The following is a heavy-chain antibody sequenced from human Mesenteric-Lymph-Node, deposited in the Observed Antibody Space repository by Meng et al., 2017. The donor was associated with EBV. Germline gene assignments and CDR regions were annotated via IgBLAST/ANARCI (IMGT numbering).Heavy chain of an antibody. CDR2: ISVYNGNA. Sequence: QVQLVQSGAEVKKPGASVKVSCKAYGNTLTSYGVSWVRQAPGQGLEWLGWISVYNGNANYAQRAQGRATMTTDTSTTTAYMELGSRRSDDTAVYSCAREGGEGGYWGQGTLVTVSS. J-gene: IGHJ4*02. D-gene: IGHD3-16*01. CDR1: GNTLTSYG. V-gene: IGHV1-18*01. CDR3: AREGGEGGY.